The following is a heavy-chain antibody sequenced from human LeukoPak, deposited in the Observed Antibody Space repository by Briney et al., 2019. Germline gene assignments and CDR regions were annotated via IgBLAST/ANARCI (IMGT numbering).Heavy chain of an antibody. CDR1: GGTFSSYA. D-gene: IGHD3-3*01. Sequence: ASVKVSCKASGGTFSSYAISWVRQAPGQGLEWMGGIIPIFGTANYAQKFQGRVTITADESTSTAYMELSSLRSEDTAVYYCARWRPPHYDFWSGYYTPPDYWGQGTLVTVSS. CDR3: ARWRPPHYDFWSGYYTPPDY. V-gene: IGHV1-69*13. CDR2: IIPIFGTA. J-gene: IGHJ4*02.